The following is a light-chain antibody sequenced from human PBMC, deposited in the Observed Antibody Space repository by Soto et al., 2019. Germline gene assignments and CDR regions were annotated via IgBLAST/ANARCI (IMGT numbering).Light chain of an antibody. Sequence: QSALTQPASVSGSPGQSITISCTGTSSDVGGYNYVSWYQQHPGKAPKLMIYEVSNRPSGVSNRFSGSKSGNTAYLTISGLQAEDEADYSCSSYTSSSTLGFGGGTKLTVL. CDR3: SSYTSSSTLG. CDR2: EVS. J-gene: IGLJ2*01. V-gene: IGLV2-14*01. CDR1: SSDVGGYNY.